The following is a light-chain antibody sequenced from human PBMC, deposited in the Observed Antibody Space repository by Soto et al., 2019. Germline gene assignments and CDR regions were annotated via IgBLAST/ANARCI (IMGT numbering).Light chain of an antibody. CDR2: EVN. Sequence: QSALTQPASVSGSPGQSITISCTGTNSDVGTYDLVSWYQQHPGKAPKLMIFEVNKRPSGVSNRVSGSKSGNTASLTISGLQAEDESDYYCCSYVGGSTYALFGGGTQLTVL. V-gene: IGLV2-23*02. CDR1: NSDVGTYDL. J-gene: IGLJ3*02. CDR3: CSYVGGSTYAL.